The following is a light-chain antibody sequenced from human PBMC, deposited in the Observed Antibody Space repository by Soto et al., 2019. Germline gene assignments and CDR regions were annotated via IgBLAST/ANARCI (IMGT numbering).Light chain of an antibody. CDR2: DAS. V-gene: IGKV3-15*01. CDR3: QQYSNWAPLT. Sequence: EMVMTQSPATLSVSPGETATLSCRASESVRSNLAWYQQKPGQAPRLLIYDASTRVTGIPDRFSGSGSGIEFTLTITRLQSEDFAVYYCQQYSNWAPLTFGGGSKVEIK. J-gene: IGKJ4*01. CDR1: ESVRSN.